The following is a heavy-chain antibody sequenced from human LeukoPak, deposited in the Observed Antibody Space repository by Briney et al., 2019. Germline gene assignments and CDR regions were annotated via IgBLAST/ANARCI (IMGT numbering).Heavy chain of an antibody. J-gene: IGHJ4*02. CDR2: ISYDGSNK. D-gene: IGHD4-23*01. CDR3: AKDLPTTVVTGGPFDY. V-gene: IGHV3-30*18. CDR1: GFTFSSYG. Sequence: GGSLRLSCAASGFTFSSYGMHWVRQAPGKGLEWVAVISYDGSNKYYADSVKGRFTISRDNSKSTLYLQMNSLRAEDTAVYYCAKDLPTTVVTGGPFDYWGQGTLVTVSS.